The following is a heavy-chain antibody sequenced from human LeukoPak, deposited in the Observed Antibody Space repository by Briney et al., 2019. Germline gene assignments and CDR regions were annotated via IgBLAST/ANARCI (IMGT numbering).Heavy chain of an antibody. CDR3: ARESSSGSGGLNWFAP. J-gene: IGHJ5*02. V-gene: IGHV1-2*02. D-gene: IGHD3-10*01. CDR2: LNPDTGST. Sequence: ASVQVSCKASGYTFTGYYIHWVRQAPGQGLEWMGGLNPDTGSTNYAQKFQARVIMTRDTSINTAYMELRRLRYDDTAMYFCARESSSGSGGLNWFAPWGQGTLVTVSA. CDR1: GYTFTGYY.